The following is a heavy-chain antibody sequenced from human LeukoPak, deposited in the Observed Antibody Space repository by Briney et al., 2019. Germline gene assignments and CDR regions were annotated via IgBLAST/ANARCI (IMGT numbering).Heavy chain of an antibody. V-gene: IGHV4-39*01. CDR3: ARQPPRDGSAFDY. CDR2: MYYSGTT. J-gene: IGHJ4*02. CDR1: GVSISSGSYY. Sequence: PSETLSLACTVSGVSISSGSYYWGWLRRPPGKGLGWFVSMYYSGTTFYRPSLKSRVTISVDTSKNQLSLKLGSVTAADAAVYYCARQPPRDGSAFDYWGQGTQVTVSS.